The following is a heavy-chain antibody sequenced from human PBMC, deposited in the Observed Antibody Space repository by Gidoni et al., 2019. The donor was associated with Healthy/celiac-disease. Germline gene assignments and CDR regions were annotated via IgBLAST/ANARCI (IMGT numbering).Heavy chain of an antibody. CDR2: IRSSSRYI. Sequence: EVQLVESGGGLVKPGGSLRLSCAASGFTFSSYSMNWVRQAPGKGLGCVSAIRSSSRYIYYADSVKGRFTISRDNAKNSLYLQMNSLRAEDTAVYYCARDRDSSSWYSAEYFQHWGQGTLVTVSS. CDR1: GFTFSSYS. CDR3: ARDRDSSSWYSAEYFQH. V-gene: IGHV3-21*01. J-gene: IGHJ1*01. D-gene: IGHD6-13*01.